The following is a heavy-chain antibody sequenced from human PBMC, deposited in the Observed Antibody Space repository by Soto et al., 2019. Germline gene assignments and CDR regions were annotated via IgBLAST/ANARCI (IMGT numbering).Heavy chain of an antibody. CDR1: GGSISSGGYS. J-gene: IGHJ3*02. Sequence: QLQLQESGSGLVKPSQTLSLTCAVSGGSISSGGYSWSWIRQPPGKGLEWIGYIYHSGSTYYNPSLKSRVTISVNRSKNQFSLKLSSVTAADTAVFSCARDRSSSGYYHDAFDIWGQGTMVTVSS. CDR3: ARDRSSSGYYHDAFDI. V-gene: IGHV4-30-2*01. CDR2: IYHSGST. D-gene: IGHD3-22*01.